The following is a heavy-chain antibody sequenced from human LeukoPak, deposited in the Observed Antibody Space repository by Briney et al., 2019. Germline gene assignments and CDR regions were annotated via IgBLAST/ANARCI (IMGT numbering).Heavy chain of an antibody. J-gene: IGHJ4*02. D-gene: IGHD4-11*01. CDR3: ARLKDDVSKFDY. V-gene: IGHV3-20*04. CDR2: INWNGGST. CDR1: GFTFEDHG. Sequence: PGGSLRLSCAVSGFTFEDHGMSWVRQAPGEGLKWVSGINWNGGSTGYADSVKGRFTISRDNAKNSLYLQMNSLRVEDTAVYYCARLKDDVSKFDYWGQGTLVSVSS.